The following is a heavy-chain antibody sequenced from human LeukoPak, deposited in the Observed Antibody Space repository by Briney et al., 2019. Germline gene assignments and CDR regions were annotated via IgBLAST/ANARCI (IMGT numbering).Heavy chain of an antibody. CDR1: GGSISSSNW. Sequence: PSGTLSLTCAVSGGSISSSNWWSWVRQPPGKGLEWIGEIYHSGSTNYNPSLKSRVTISVEKSKNQFSLKLSSVTAADTAVCYCARVGDSSGYYYTGTYFDYWGQGTLVTVSS. D-gene: IGHD3-22*01. CDR3: ARVGDSSGYYYTGTYFDY. J-gene: IGHJ4*02. V-gene: IGHV4-4*02. CDR2: IYHSGST.